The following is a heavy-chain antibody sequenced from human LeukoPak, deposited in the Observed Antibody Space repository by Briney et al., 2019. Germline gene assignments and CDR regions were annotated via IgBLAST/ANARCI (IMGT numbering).Heavy chain of an antibody. D-gene: IGHD3-10*01. Sequence: ASVTVSCKASGYTFTGYYMHWVRQAPGQGLEWMGWINPNSGGTNYAQKFQGRVTMTRDTSISTAYMELSRLRSDDTAVYYCARDFPITMVRGVPDYYGMDVWGQGTTVTVSS. CDR3: ARDFPITMVRGVPDYYGMDV. V-gene: IGHV1-2*02. J-gene: IGHJ6*02. CDR1: GYTFTGYY. CDR2: INPNSGGT.